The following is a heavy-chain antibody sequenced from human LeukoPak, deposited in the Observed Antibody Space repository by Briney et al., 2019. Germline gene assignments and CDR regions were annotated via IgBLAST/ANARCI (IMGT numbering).Heavy chain of an antibody. CDR1: GGSLSSYY. J-gene: IGHJ4*02. V-gene: IGHV4-59*06. Sequence: SETLSLTCTVSGGSLSSYYWSWIRQPPGKGLEWTGYIYYSGSTYYNPSLRSRITISVDTSKNQFSLKLSSVTAADTAVYYCAGDDNGYGRNHYWGQGTLVTVSS. CDR2: IYYSGST. D-gene: IGHD5-12*01. CDR3: AGDDNGYGRNHY.